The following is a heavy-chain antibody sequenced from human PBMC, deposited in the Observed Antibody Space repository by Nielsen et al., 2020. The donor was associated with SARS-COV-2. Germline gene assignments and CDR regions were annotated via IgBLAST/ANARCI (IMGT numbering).Heavy chain of an antibody. CDR2: IGTAGDT. D-gene: IGHD6-13*01. V-gene: IGHV3-13*04. CDR3: ARSAAAATGAYYYYGMDV. J-gene: IGHJ6*02. CDR1: GFTFSSYD. Sequence: GESLKISCAASGFTFSSYDMHWVRQATGKGLEWVSAIGTAGDTYYPGSVKGRFTISRENAKNSLYLQMNSLRAGDTAVYYCARSAAAATGAYYYYGMDVWGQGTTVTVSS.